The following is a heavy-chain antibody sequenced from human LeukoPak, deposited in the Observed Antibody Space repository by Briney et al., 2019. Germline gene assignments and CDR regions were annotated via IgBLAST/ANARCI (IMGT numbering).Heavy chain of an antibody. Sequence: PSETLSLTCTVSGGSISNYFWSWIRQPAGKGLEWIGRVYSSGSTDYNPSLKSRVTMTVDTSKNQFSLKVSSVTDADTAVYYCARASGDSANTAFGVWGQGTMVTVSS. J-gene: IGHJ3*01. D-gene: IGHD2-21*01. CDR2: VYSSGST. CDR1: GGSISNYF. CDR3: ARASGDSANTAFGV. V-gene: IGHV4-4*07.